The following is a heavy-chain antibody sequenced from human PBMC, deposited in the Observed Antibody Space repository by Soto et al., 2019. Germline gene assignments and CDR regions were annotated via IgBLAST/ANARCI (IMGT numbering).Heavy chain of an antibody. J-gene: IGHJ3*02. Sequence: QVQLVESGGGVVQPGRSLRLSCAASGFTFSSYGMHWVRQAPGKGLEWVAVIWYDGSNKYYADSVKGRFTISRDNSKNTLYLQMNSLRAEDTAVYYCARDRRATAVTEAFDIWGQGTMVTVSS. CDR3: ARDRRATAVTEAFDI. CDR1: GFTFSSYG. D-gene: IGHD5-12*01. V-gene: IGHV3-33*01. CDR2: IWYDGSNK.